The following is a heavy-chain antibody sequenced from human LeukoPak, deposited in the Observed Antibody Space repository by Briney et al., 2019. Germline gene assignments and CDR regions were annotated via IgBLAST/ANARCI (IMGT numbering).Heavy chain of an antibody. V-gene: IGHV5-10-1*01. CDR3: ARQTRDGSGSRGYFFDF. CDR2: IDPSDSYT. D-gene: IGHD3-10*01. J-gene: IGHJ4*02. CDR1: GYSFTSYW. Sequence: GESLKISCKGSGYSFTSYWISWVRQMPGKGLEWMGRIDPSDSYTNYSPSFQGHVTISADKSISTAYLQWSSLKASDTAIYYCARQTRDGSGSRGYFFDFWGRGTLVTVSS.